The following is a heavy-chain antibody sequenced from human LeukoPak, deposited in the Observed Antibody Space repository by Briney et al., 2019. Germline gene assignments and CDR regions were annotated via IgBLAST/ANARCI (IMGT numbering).Heavy chain of an antibody. CDR1: GFTFDDYG. CDR3: ATTVTTFYHYYMGV. J-gene: IGHJ6*03. V-gene: IGHV3-20*04. Sequence: GGSLRLSCAASGFTFDDYGMSWVRQTPGKGLEWVSGINWNGGSTGYADSVKGRFTISRDNSNNTVYLQMNSLRGEDTAVYYCATTVTTFYHYYMGVWGKGTAATISS. CDR2: INWNGGST. D-gene: IGHD4-17*01.